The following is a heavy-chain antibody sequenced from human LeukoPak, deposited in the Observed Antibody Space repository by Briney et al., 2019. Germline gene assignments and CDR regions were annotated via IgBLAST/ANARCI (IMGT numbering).Heavy chain of an antibody. CDR2: ISYDGSNK. CDR1: GFTFSSYA. D-gene: IGHD2-8*02. J-gene: IGHJ4*02. Sequence: GRSLRLSCAASGFTFSSYAMHWVRQAPGKGLEWVAVISYDGSNKYYADSVKGRFTISRDNSKNTLYLQMNSLRTEDTAVYYCARDQTAATGVWGTIDYWGQGTLVTVSS. CDR3: ARDQTAATGVWGTIDY. V-gene: IGHV3-30-3*01.